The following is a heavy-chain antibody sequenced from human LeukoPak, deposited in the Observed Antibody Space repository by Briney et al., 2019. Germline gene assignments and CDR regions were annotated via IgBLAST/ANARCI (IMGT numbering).Heavy chain of an antibody. Sequence: ASVKVSCKASGYTFTGYYMHWVRQAPGQGLEWMGWINPNSGGTNYAQKFQGRVTMTRDTSLSTAYMELSRLRSDDTAVYYCARVLYNWNDPYYFDYWGQGTLVTVSS. CDR3: ARVLYNWNDPYYFDY. CDR2: INPNSGGT. J-gene: IGHJ4*02. D-gene: IGHD1-1*01. CDR1: GYTFTGYY. V-gene: IGHV1-2*02.